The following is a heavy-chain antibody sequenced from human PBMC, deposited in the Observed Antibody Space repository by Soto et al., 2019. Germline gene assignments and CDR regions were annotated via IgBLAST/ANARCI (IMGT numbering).Heavy chain of an antibody. CDR2: ISGSGGGT. V-gene: IGHV3-23*01. CDR3: ARDRGSYFDY. Sequence: GGSLRLSCAASGFSFSSYGMSWVRQAPGKGLEWVSVISGSGGGTYYADSVKGRFTISRDNAKNSLYLQMNSLRADDTAVYYCARDRGSYFDYWGQGTLVTVSS. CDR1: GFSFSSYG. D-gene: IGHD1-26*01. J-gene: IGHJ4*02.